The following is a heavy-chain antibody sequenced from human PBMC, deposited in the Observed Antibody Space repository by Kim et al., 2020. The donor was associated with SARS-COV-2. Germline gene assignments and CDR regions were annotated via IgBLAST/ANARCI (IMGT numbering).Heavy chain of an antibody. CDR3: SRSDTY. CDR2: INTNTGKP. J-gene: IGHJ4*02. Sequence: ASVKVSCKASVSTFTTYALNWVRQTPGQGLEYMGWINTNTGKPTYAQGFTARFVFSLDTSVTTAYLQISSLKAEDTAVYYCSRSDTYWGQGTQVTVSS. CDR1: VSTFTTYA. V-gene: IGHV7-4-1*02. D-gene: IGHD5-18*01.